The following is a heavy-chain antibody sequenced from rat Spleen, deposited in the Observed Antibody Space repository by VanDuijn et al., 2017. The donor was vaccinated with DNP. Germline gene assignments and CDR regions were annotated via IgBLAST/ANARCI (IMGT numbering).Heavy chain of an antibody. J-gene: IGHJ2*01. Sequence: QVQLRESGPGLLQPSQTLSLTCTVSGFSLTSYGVSWVRQPPGKGLEWIAAISSGGSTYYNSSLKSRLSISRDTSKSQVFLKMNSLQTEDTAIYFCTKGGAALYWGQGVMVTVSS. V-gene: IGHV2S12*01. CDR3: TKGGAALY. CDR2: ISSGGST. CDR1: GFSLTSYG. D-gene: IGHD1-2*01.